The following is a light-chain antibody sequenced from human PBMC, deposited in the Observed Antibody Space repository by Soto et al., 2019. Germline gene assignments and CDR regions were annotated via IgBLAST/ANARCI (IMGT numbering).Light chain of an antibody. J-gene: IGKJ4*01. CDR1: QDIAIY. V-gene: IGKV1-9*01. Sequence: IQLTQSPSSLSASVGDRVTITCRASQDIAIYLAWYQQKPGEAPKLLIYAASTLYGGVPSRFSGSRYGTDFALTITSLQAEDFATYYCQQLRMYPSTFGGGTKVEIK. CDR2: AAS. CDR3: QQLRMYPST.